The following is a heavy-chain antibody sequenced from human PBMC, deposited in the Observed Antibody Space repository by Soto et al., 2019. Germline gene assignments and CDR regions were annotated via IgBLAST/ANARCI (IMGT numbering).Heavy chain of an antibody. D-gene: IGHD3-9*01. Sequence: EVQLLESGGHLIQPGESLRLSCAASGFSFSGYTMNWVRQAQGKGLEWISGINGGGGTTYYADSVKGRCTISRDDSKNILYLQMNSPRAEDTAIYYCAKDRHPDGIWTFDYWGRGTLVTVSS. J-gene: IGHJ4*02. CDR3: AKDRHPDGIWTFDY. CDR2: INGGGGTT. CDR1: GFSFSGYT. V-gene: IGHV3-23*01.